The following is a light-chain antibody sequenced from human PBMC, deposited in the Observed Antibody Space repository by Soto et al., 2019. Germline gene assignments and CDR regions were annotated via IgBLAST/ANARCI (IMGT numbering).Light chain of an antibody. CDR2: GAS. J-gene: IGKJ5*01. CDR1: QSVATN. V-gene: IGKV3-15*01. CDR3: QQYNSWPPIT. Sequence: EAVLTQSPATLSVFPGERATLSCRASQSVATNLAWYQQRPGQAPRLLIYGASKRAIGLPARFSGSGSGTEFTLTISSLQSEDFVVYYCQQYNSWPPITFGQGTRLEIK.